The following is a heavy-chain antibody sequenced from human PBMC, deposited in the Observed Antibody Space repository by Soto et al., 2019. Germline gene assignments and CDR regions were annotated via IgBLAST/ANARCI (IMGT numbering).Heavy chain of an antibody. D-gene: IGHD1-7*01. J-gene: IGHJ6*02. CDR1: GGTFSSYT. CDR3: AGPPELTRIYYYYGMDV. CDR2: IIPIFGTA. Sequence: SVKVSCKASGGTFSSYTISWVRQAPGQGLEWMGGIIPIFGTANYAQKFQGRVTITADESTSTAYMELSSLRSEDTAVYYCAGPPELTRIYYYYGMDVWGQGTTVTVSS. V-gene: IGHV1-69*13.